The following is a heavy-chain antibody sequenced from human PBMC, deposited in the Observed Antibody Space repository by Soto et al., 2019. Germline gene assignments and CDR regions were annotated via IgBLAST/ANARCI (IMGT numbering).Heavy chain of an antibody. CDR1: GGCFSGYY. V-gene: IGHV4-34*01. Sequence: SETLSLTCAISGGCFSGYYWSWIRQPPGKGLEWIGEINHDGITNYNPSLKSRVTISLDTSKNQFSLKLTSVTAADTAVYYCAGRYCTGGSCYRPWGQGTLVTVSS. D-gene: IGHD2-15*01. CDR2: INHDGIT. J-gene: IGHJ4*02. CDR3: AGRYCTGGSCYRP.